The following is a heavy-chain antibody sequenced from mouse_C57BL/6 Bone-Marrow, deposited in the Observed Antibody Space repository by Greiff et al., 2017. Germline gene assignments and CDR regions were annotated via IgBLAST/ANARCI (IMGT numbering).Heavy chain of an antibody. D-gene: IGHD1-1*01. CDR3: TSYYYGSRWFDY. V-gene: IGHV14-4*01. Sequence: VQLQQSGAELVRPGASVTLSCTASGFNIKDDYMHWVKQRPEQGLAWIGWIDPENGDTEYASKFQGKATITADTSSNTAYLQLSSLTSEDTAVYYCTSYYYGSRWFDYWGQGTTLTVSS. CDR2: IDPENGDT. CDR1: GFNIKDDY. J-gene: IGHJ2*01.